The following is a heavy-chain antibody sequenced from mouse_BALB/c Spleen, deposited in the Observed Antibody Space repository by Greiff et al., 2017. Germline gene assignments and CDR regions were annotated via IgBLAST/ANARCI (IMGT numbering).Heavy chain of an antibody. J-gene: IGHJ2*01. CDR3: ARLDYYGYYFDY. V-gene: IGHV1-12*01. CDR1: GYTFTSYN. D-gene: IGHD1-2*01. Sequence: LQQPGAELVKPGASVKMSCKASGYTFTSYNMHWVKQTPGQGLEWIGAIYPGNGDTSYNQKFKGKATLTADKSSSTAYMQLSSLTSEDSAVYYCARLDYYGYYFDYWGQGTTLTVSS. CDR2: IYPGNGDT.